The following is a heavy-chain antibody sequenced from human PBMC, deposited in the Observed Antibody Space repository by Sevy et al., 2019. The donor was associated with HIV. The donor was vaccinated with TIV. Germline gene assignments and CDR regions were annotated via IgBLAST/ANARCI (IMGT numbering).Heavy chain of an antibody. CDR2: LYTSGST. CDR1: GGSMTSGFYS. V-gene: IGHV4-61*09. J-gene: IGHJ6*03. CDR3: ARDRRNDYNGPAHYLDV. D-gene: IGHD4-4*01. Sequence: SETLSLTCSVSGGSMTSGFYSWTWIRQPAGKGLEWIGHLYTSGSTNYNSSLKSRVTISVDTSKNQLSLKLNSVTAADTAVYYCARDRRNDYNGPAHYLDVWGKGTTVTVSS.